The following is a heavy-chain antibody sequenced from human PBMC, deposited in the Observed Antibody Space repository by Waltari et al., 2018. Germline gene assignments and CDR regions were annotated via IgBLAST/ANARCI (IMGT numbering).Heavy chain of an antibody. CDR2: SSSRGSTI. D-gene: IGHD5-12*01. V-gene: IGHV3-48*03. CDR3: AREGGRNSGYDLDY. CDR1: GFTFSSHE. J-gene: IGHJ4*02. Sequence: EVQLVESGGGLVQPGGSLRLSCAVSGFTFSSHEMNWVRQAPGKGLEWVSYSSSRGSTIYYADSVKGRFTISRDNAKNSLYLQMNSLRAEDTAVYYCAREGGRNSGYDLDYWGQGTLVTVSS.